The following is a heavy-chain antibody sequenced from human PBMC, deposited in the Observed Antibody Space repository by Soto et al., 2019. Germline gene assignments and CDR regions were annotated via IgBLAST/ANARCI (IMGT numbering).Heavy chain of an antibody. Sequence: EVQLVESGGGLVQPGGSLRLSCAASGFTFGSYSMNWVRQAPGKGLEWVSYISSSSRTIYCADSVKGRFTISRDNAKNSPYRQMNSMRAEDTAVYYCAREWDGDGYNSGWFDPWGQGTLVTVSS. D-gene: IGHD5-12*01. CDR2: ISSSSRTI. CDR1: GFTFGSYS. V-gene: IGHV3-48*01. CDR3: AREWDGDGYNSGWFDP. J-gene: IGHJ5*02.